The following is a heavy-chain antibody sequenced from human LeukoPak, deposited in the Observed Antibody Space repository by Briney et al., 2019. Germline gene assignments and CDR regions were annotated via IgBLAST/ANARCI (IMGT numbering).Heavy chain of an antibody. Sequence: SETLSLTCAVYGGSFSGYYWSWIRQPPGKGLEWIGEINHSGSTNYNPSLKSRVTISVDTSKNQFSLKLSSVTAADTAVYYCARVDYPQGYYFDYWGQGTLVTVSS. V-gene: IGHV4-34*01. D-gene: IGHD3/OR15-3a*01. J-gene: IGHJ4*02. CDR2: INHSGST. CDR1: GGSFSGYY. CDR3: ARVDYPQGYYFDY.